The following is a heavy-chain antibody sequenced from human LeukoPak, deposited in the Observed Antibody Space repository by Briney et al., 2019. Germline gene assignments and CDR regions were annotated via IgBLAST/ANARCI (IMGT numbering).Heavy chain of an antibody. CDR1: GGSISSYY. Sequence: PSETLSLTCTVSGGSISSYYWSWIRQPAGKGLEWIGRIYTSGSTNYNPSLKSRVTISVDTSKNQFSLKLSSVTAADTAVYYCARGGGYSYGLLNYYMDVWGKGTTVTVSS. CDR3: ARGGGYSYGLLNYYMDV. CDR2: IYTSGST. J-gene: IGHJ6*03. V-gene: IGHV4-4*07. D-gene: IGHD5-18*01.